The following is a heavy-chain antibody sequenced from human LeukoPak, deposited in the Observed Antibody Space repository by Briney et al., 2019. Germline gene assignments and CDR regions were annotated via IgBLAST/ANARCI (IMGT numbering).Heavy chain of an antibody. J-gene: IGHJ6*03. Sequence: SQRRSPTCLVDSRSLSDYYWTWIRQPARNGLEWVGEIKQRGSNNYNPSLKSRVTISVDTSKNQFSLKLSSVTAADTAVYYCARGRIAVAGIISYYYYYMDVWGKGTTVTVSS. CDR1: SRSLSDYY. D-gene: IGHD6-19*01. CDR2: IKQRGSN. V-gene: IGHV4-34*01. CDR3: ARGRIAVAGIISYYYYYMDV.